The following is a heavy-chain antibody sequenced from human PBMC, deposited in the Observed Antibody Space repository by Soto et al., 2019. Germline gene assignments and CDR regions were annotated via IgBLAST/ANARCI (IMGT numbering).Heavy chain of an antibody. V-gene: IGHV3-48*01. CDR2: ISSSSSTI. CDR1: GFTFSTYA. J-gene: IGHJ3*02. CDR3: AREGDGYNWEGAFDI. Sequence: PGGSLRLSCAASGFTFSTYAMSWVRQAPGKGLEWVSYISSSSSTIYYADSVKGRFTISRDNAKNSLYLQMNSLRAEDTAVYYCAREGDGYNWEGAFDIWGQGTMVTVSS. D-gene: IGHD2-21*01.